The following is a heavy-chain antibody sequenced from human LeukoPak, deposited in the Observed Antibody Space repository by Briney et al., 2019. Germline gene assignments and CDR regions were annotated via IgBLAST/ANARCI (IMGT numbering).Heavy chain of an antibody. Sequence: GGSLRLSCAASGDTFSSFTMHWVRQAPGKGLEWLSSISSRSSYIYYADSVKGRFTISRDNAKISLYLQMNSLRADDTAVYYCARELGAAGTRWFDPWGQGTLVTVSS. J-gene: IGHJ5*02. CDR2: ISSRSSYI. CDR3: ARELGAAGTRWFDP. V-gene: IGHV3-21*06. D-gene: IGHD6-13*01. CDR1: GDTFSSFT.